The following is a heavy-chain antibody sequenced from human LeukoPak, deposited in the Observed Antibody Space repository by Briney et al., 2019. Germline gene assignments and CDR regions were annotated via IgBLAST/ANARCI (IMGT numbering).Heavy chain of an antibody. CDR1: GGSISSYY. D-gene: IGHD3-16*02. CDR3: ARGTTFGGVIVFDY. J-gene: IGHJ4*02. Sequence: SETLSLTCTVSGGSISSYYWSWIRQPPGKGLEWIGYIYYSGSTNYNPSLKSRVTISVDTSKNQFSLKLSFVTAADTAVYYCARGTTFGGVIVFDYWGQGTLVTVSS. V-gene: IGHV4-59*01. CDR2: IYYSGST.